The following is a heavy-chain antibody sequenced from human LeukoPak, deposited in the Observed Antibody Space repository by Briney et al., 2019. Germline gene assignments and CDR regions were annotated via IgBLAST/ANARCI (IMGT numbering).Heavy chain of an antibody. D-gene: IGHD2-2*01. CDR1: GFTFSSYV. CDR3: ARAAGYCYSSSCHPNWFDP. Sequence: GGSLRPSCAASGFTFSSYVMSWVRQAAGKGLEWVSAITSGGDVTYYTDSVKGRFTISRDNSKNTLYLQINSLRAEDTAIYYCARAAGYCYSSSCHPNWFDPWGQGTLVTVSS. CDR2: ITSGGDVT. J-gene: IGHJ5*02. V-gene: IGHV3-23*01.